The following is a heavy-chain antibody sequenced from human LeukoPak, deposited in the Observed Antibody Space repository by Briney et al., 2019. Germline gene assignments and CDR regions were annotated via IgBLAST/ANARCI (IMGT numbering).Heavy chain of an antibody. CDR3: ARDRYGDHTYFDY. CDR1: GVSISNGDHY. J-gene: IGHJ4*02. Sequence: PSETLSLTCTVSGVSISNGDHYWSWIRQHPGKGLEWIGHIYYSGSTYYNPSLKSRGIISVETSKNQFSLKLSSVTAADTAVYYCARDRYGDHTYFDYWGQGTLVTVSS. V-gene: IGHV4-31*03. CDR2: IYYSGST. D-gene: IGHD4-17*01.